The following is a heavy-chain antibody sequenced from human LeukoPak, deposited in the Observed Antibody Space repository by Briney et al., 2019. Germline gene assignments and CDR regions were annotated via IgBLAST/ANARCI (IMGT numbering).Heavy chain of an antibody. CDR1: VYTFTNYY. Sequence: ASVKVSCKSSVYTFTNYYMHWVRQAPGQGLEWMGWINPNSGGTNYAQNFQGRVTMTRDTSISTAYMELSRLRSDDTAVYHCASLAITLVRGVMDGEYDYWGQGTLVTVSS. V-gene: IGHV1-2*02. D-gene: IGHD3-10*01. J-gene: IGHJ4*02. CDR2: INPNSGGT. CDR3: ASLAITLVRGVMDGEYDY.